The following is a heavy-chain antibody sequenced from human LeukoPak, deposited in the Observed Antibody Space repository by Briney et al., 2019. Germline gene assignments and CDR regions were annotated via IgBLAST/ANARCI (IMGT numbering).Heavy chain of an antibody. D-gene: IGHD6-25*01. V-gene: IGHV3-9*01. Sequence: PGGSLRLSCAASGFTFDDYAMHWVRQAPGKGLEWVSGISWNRGSIGYADSVKGRFTISRDNSKNTLYLQMNSLRAEDTAVYYCAKGAAYYYYYYMDVWGKGTTVTVSS. J-gene: IGHJ6*03. CDR3: AKGAAYYYYYYMDV. CDR1: GFTFDDYA. CDR2: ISWNRGSI.